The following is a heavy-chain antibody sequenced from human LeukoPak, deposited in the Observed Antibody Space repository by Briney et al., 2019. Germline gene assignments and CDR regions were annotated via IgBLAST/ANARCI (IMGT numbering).Heavy chain of an antibody. CDR1: GYTFTGYY. CDR3: ARPYYDFWSGYTHFGY. D-gene: IGHD3-3*01. V-gene: IGHV1-2*02. Sequence: ASVKVSCKASGYTFTGYYMHWVRQAPGQGLEWMGWINPNSGGTNYAQKFQGRVTMTRDTSISTAYMELSRLRSDDTAVYYCARPYYDFWSGYTHFGYWGQGTLVTVSS. CDR2: INPNSGGT. J-gene: IGHJ4*02.